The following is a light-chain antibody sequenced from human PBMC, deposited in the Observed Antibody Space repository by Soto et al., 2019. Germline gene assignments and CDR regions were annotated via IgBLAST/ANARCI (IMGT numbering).Light chain of an antibody. Sequence: EIVLTQSPGTLSLSPGERASLSCRASQTVNSNFLTWYQQKPGQAPRLLIYGASSRATGIPDRFSGSGSGTDFTLTISRLEPEDLAVYYCQQFGNSRLTFGGGTKVESK. V-gene: IGKV3-20*01. CDR2: GAS. J-gene: IGKJ4*01. CDR1: QTVNSNF. CDR3: QQFGNSRLT.